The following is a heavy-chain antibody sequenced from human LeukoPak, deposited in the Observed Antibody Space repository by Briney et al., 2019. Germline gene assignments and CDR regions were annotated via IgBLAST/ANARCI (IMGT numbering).Heavy chain of an antibody. V-gene: IGHV3-11*01. CDR3: ARDRHGYFDY. J-gene: IGHJ4*02. D-gene: IGHD6-13*01. CDR2: ISHNGDTK. Sequence: GGSLRLSCAASGFTFSDHYMIWLRQAPGKGLESISYISHNGDTKYYADSAKGRLSISRDNAKSSLYLEMNSLRVGDTAVYYCARDRHGYFDYWGQGTLVTVSS. CDR1: GFTFSDHY.